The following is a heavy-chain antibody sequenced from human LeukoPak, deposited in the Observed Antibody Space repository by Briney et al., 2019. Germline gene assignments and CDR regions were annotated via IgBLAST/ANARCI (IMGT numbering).Heavy chain of an antibody. Sequence: ASVKVSCKASGYTFSIYYMHWVRQAPGQGLEWMGIINLSGDATAYAQRFQGRVTMTSDTSTNTLYMELSSLRSEDTAVYYCGRGGDYGDYLEHWGQGTLVTVSS. CDR3: GRGGDYGDYLEH. V-gene: IGHV1-46*01. CDR2: INLSGDAT. D-gene: IGHD4-17*01. CDR1: GYTFSIYY. J-gene: IGHJ4*02.